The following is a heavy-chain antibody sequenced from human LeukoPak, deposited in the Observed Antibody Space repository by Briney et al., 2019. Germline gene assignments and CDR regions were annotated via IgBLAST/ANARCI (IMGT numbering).Heavy chain of an antibody. CDR2: IYYSGST. J-gene: IGHJ5*02. V-gene: IGHV4-59*01. CDR1: GGSISSYY. CDR3: AKDRALRYFDWLPPRWFDP. Sequence: SETLSLTCTVSGGSISSYYWSWIRQPPGKGLEWIGYIYYSGSTNYNPSLKSRVTISVDTSKNQFSLKLSSVTAADTAVYYCAKDRALRYFDWLPPRWFDPWGQGTLVTVSS. D-gene: IGHD3-9*01.